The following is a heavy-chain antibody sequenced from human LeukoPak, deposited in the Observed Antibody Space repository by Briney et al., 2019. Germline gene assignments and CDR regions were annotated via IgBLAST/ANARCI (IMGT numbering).Heavy chain of an antibody. V-gene: IGHV1-2*06. J-gene: IGHJ4*02. CDR1: GYTFTGYY. CDR3: ARNYCSGGSCYRGVDY. CDR2: INPNSGGT. Sequence: ASVKVSCKASGYTFTGYYMHWVRRAPGQGLEWMGRINPNSGGTNYAQKFQGRVTMTRDTSISTAYMELSRLRSDDTAVYYCARNYCSGGSCYRGVDYWGQGTLVTVSS. D-gene: IGHD2-15*01.